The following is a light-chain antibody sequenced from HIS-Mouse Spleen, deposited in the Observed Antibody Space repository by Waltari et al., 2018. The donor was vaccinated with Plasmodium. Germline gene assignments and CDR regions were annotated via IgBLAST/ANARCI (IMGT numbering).Light chain of an antibody. CDR2: AAS. CDR3: QQYYSYPLT. CDR1: HGISSY. J-gene: IGKJ4*01. V-gene: IGKV1-8*01. Sequence: IRMTQSPSSFSASTGDRVTITCRASHGISSYLAWYQQKPGKAPKLLIYAASTLQSGVPSRFSGSGSGTDFTLTISCLQSEDFATYYCQQYYSYPLTFGGGTKVEIK.